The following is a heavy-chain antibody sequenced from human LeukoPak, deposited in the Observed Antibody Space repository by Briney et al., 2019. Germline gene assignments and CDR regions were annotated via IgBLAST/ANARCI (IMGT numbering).Heavy chain of an antibody. D-gene: IGHD3-10*02. CDR2: IYPGDSDT. V-gene: IGHV5-51*01. J-gene: IGHJ3*02. CDR1: GYSFTSYW. CDR3: ARGVRYYYVADDAFDI. Sequence: GESLKISCKGSGYSFTSYWIGWVRQMPGKGLEWMGIIYPGDSDTRYSPSFQCQVTISADKSISTAYLQWSSLKASDTAMYYCARGVRYYYVADDAFDIWGQGTMVTVSS.